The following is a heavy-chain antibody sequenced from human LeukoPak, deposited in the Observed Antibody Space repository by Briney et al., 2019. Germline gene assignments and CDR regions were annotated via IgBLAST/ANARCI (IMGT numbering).Heavy chain of an antibody. CDR1: GGSISSYY. V-gene: IGHV4-59*01. D-gene: IGHD5-12*01. J-gene: IGHJ4*02. Sequence: SETLSLTCTVSGGSISSYYWSWIRQPPGKGLEWIGYTYYSGSTNYNPSLKSRVTISVDTSKNQFSLKLSSVTAADTAVYYCARAATMPLFDYWGQGTLVTVSS. CDR2: TYYSGST. CDR3: ARAATMPLFDY.